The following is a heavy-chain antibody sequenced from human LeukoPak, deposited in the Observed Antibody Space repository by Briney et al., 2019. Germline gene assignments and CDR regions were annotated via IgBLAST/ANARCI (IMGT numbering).Heavy chain of an antibody. CDR2: IYTSGST. D-gene: IGHD3-22*01. CDR1: GGSISSYY. J-gene: IGHJ3*02. CDR3: ARGRSSGYYDSSGFNGADAFDI. V-gene: IGHV4-4*07. Sequence: SETLSLTCTVSGGSISSYYWSWIRQPAGKGLEWIGRIYTSGSTNYNPSLKSRVTMSVDTSKNQFSLKLSSVTAADTAVYYCARGRSSGYYDSSGFNGADAFDIWGQGTMVTVSS.